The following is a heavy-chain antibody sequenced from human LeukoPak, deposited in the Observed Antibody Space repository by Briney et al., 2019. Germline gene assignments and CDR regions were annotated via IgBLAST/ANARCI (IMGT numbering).Heavy chain of an antibody. V-gene: IGHV3-23*01. CDR3: AKGRVPAAKYGHYFDY. J-gene: IGHJ4*02. CDR2: VALDGMTT. CDR1: GFTFSSYA. Sequence: GGSLRLSRAASGFTFSSYALTWVRQAPGKGLEWVSTVALDGMTTWYADSVKGRFTISRDNSKNTLYLQMNSLRAEDTAVYYCAKGRVPAAKYGHYFDYWGQGTLVTVSS. D-gene: IGHD2-2*01.